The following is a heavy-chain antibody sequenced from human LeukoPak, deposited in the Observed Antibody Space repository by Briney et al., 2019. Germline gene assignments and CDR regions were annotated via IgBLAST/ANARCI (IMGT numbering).Heavy chain of an antibody. J-gene: IGHJ4*02. V-gene: IGHV4-34*01. CDR3: ASHSSGYPFDY. D-gene: IGHD3-22*01. CDR1: GGSFSGYY. Sequence: SETLSLTCAVYGGSFSGYYWSWIRQPPGKGLEWIGEINHSGSTNYNPSLKSRVTISVDTSKNQFSLKLSSVTAADTAVYYCASHSSGYPFDYWGQGTLVTVSS. CDR2: INHSGST.